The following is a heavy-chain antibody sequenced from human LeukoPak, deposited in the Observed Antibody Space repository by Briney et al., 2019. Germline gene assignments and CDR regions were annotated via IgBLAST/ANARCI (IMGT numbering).Heavy chain of an antibody. V-gene: IGHV3-9*01. CDR3: ASRENNYGLGD. D-gene: IGHD3-10*01. Sequence: GGSLRLSCAGSGFIFNNYAMHWVRQPPGKGLEWVSGISWNSGSIDYADSVKGRFTISRDNAKNSLYLQMNSLRAEDTAVYFCASRENNYGLGDWGQGTLVTVSS. CDR2: ISWNSGSI. CDR1: GFIFNNYA. J-gene: IGHJ1*01.